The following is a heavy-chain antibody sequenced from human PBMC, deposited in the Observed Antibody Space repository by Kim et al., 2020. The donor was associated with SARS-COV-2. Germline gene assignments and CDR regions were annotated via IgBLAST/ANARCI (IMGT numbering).Heavy chain of an antibody. CDR1: GGSISSSNW. D-gene: IGHD6-6*01. Sequence: SETLSLTCAVSGGSISSSNWWSWVRQPPGKRLEWIGEIYHSGSTNYNPSLKSRVTISVDKSKNQFSLKLSSVTAADTAVYYCARDPVGYSSSSVVYWGQGTLVTVSS. V-gene: IGHV4-4*02. J-gene: IGHJ4*02. CDR3: ARDPVGYSSSSVVY. CDR2: IYHSGST.